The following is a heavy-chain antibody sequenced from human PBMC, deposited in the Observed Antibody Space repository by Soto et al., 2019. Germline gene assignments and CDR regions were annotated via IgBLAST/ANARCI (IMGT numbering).Heavy chain of an antibody. V-gene: IGHV3-7*01. D-gene: IGHD6-19*01. CDR1: GFSFSSHW. CDR2: INGDGSEV. Sequence: GGSLRLSCTASGFSFSSHWRTWVRQAPGKGLVWVANINGDGSEVYYVDSVKGRFTVSRDNTKNSVYLQMNNLGVEDTAVYYCARDSSDWSRDYWGQGTLVTVSS. J-gene: IGHJ4*02. CDR3: ARDSSDWSRDY.